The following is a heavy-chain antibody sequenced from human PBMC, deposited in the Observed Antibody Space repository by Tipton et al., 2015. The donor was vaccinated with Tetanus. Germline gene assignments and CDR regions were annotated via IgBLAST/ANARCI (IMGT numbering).Heavy chain of an antibody. V-gene: IGHV4-30-4*01. CDR3: ARGITDGYNRRFDC. CDR1: GGSISSDAHY. Sequence: TLSLTCTVSGGSISSDAHYWSWIRQAPGKGLEWLGYISHSGTTNYNPSLMSRVTLSLDTARGQFSLKLTSVTAADAAVYYCARGITDGYNRRFDCWGQGTRVAVSP. D-gene: IGHD5-24*01. J-gene: IGHJ4*02. CDR2: ISHSGTT.